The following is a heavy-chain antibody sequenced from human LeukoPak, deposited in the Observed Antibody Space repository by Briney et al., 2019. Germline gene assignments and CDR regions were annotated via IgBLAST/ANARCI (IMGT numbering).Heavy chain of an antibody. V-gene: IGHV1-18*01. CDR3: ARTPNDYGDPYYYYGMDV. CDR2: ISAYNGNT. CDR1: GYTFTSYG. J-gene: IGHJ6*02. D-gene: IGHD4-17*01. Sequence: GASVKVSCKASGYTFTSYGISWVRQAPGQGLEWMGWISAYNGNTNYAQKLQGRVTMTTDTSTSTAYMELRSLRSDDTAVYYCARTPNDYGDPYYYYGMDVWGQGTAVTVSS.